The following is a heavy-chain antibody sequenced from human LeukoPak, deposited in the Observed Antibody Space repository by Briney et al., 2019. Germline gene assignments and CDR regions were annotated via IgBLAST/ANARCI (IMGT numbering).Heavy chain of an antibody. CDR3: ARAGNNWSFDY. J-gene: IGHJ4*02. D-gene: IGHD1-1*01. V-gene: IGHV4-59*02. Sequence: SETLSLTCTVSGDSVSIYYWSWIRQPPGKGLEWIGYIYYRGNTNYSPSLKSRVTMAVDTSKNQFSLKVSSVTAADTAVYYCARAGNNWSFDYWGQGTLVTVSS. CDR2: IYYRGNT. CDR1: GDSVSIYY.